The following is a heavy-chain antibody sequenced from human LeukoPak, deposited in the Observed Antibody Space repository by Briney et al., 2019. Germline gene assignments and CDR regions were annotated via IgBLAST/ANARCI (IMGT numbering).Heavy chain of an antibody. CDR1: GYTFTGYY. CDR3: ARVRGPTTPYYDFWSGYYRPPRSDAFDI. CDR2: IHPNSGGT. V-gene: IGHV1-2*02. J-gene: IGHJ3*02. D-gene: IGHD3-3*01. Sequence: SSVKLSCKASGYTFTGYYMHWVRQAPGQGLEWMGWIHPNSGGTNYAQKCQGRVTMTRDMSISTGYMELSRLRFDDTAVYYCARVRGPTTPYYDFWSGYYRPPRSDAFDIWGQGTMVTVSS.